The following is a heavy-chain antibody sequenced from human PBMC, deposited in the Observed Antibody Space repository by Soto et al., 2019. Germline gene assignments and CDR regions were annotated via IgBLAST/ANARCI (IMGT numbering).Heavy chain of an antibody. CDR2: INDSGRS. CDR3: AKRGSGSYYIAPNALDV. Sequence: QVQLQQWGAGLLNPSETLSLTCAVHGGSLPGYYWTWVRQPTGKGLEWIEEINDSGRSNYAPSLLSRVTISVDTFKCQLSLRLSYVTAADTAIYVCAKRGSGSYYIAPNALDVWGQGTTVTVSS. J-gene: IGHJ6*02. CDR1: GGSLPGYY. D-gene: IGHD3-10*01. V-gene: IGHV4-34*01.